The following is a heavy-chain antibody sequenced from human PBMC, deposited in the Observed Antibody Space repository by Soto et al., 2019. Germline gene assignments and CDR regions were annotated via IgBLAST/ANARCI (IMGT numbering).Heavy chain of an antibody. D-gene: IGHD2-15*01. V-gene: IGHV1-18*01. Sequence: QVPLVQSGAEVKKPGASVKVSCKASGYTFTNYDINWVRQAPGQGLEWMGWISAYNGDTNYAQKLQGRVTMTTDTSTSTAYMELRSLRSDDTAVYYCAGSGLPDPVVVVGHTPFDPWGQGTLVTVSS. J-gene: IGHJ5*02. CDR2: ISAYNGDT. CDR1: GYTFTNYD. CDR3: AGSGLPDPVVVVGHTPFDP.